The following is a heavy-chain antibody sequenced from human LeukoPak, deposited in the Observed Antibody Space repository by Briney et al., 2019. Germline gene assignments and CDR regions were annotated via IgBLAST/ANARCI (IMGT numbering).Heavy chain of an antibody. Sequence: VASVKVSCKTSGYTFTGYYLHWVRQAPGQRLEWMGRINPNSGDANSVQKFQGRVTMTRDTSINTAYMELISLRSDDTAVYYCATTAGRGDYWGQGTLVTVSS. CDR2: INPNSGDA. J-gene: IGHJ4*02. CDR3: ATTAGRGDY. CDR1: GYTFTGYY. D-gene: IGHD2-15*01. V-gene: IGHV1-2*06.